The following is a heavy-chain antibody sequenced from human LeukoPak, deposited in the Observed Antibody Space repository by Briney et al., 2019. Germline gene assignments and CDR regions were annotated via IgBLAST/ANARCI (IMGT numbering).Heavy chain of an antibody. CDR3: AKISLSMVRGVPHYFDY. CDR2: IRYDGSNK. CDR1: GFTFSSYG. Sequence: GGSLRLSCAASGFTFSSYGMHWVRQAPGKGLEWVAFIRYDGSNKYYADSVKGRFTISRDNPKNTLYLQMNSLRAEDTAVYYCAKISLSMVRGVPHYFDYWGQGTLVTVSS. D-gene: IGHD3-10*01. J-gene: IGHJ4*02. V-gene: IGHV3-30*02.